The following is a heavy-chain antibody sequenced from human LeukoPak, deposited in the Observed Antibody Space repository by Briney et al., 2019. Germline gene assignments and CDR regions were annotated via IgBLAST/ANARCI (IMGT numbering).Heavy chain of an antibody. J-gene: IGHJ4*02. CDR3: ARDRETYGDFVLES. Sequence: GAAVKVSCKASGGTFSSYAISWVRQAPGQGLEWMGGIIPIFGTANYAQKFQGRVTITADESTSTAYMELSSLRSEDTAVYYCARDRETYGDFVLESWGQGTLVTVSS. CDR2: IIPIFGTA. D-gene: IGHD4-17*01. V-gene: IGHV1-69*13. CDR1: GGTFSSYA.